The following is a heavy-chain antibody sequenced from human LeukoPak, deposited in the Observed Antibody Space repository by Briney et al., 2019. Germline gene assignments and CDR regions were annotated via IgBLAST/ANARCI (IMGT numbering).Heavy chain of an antibody. CDR3: AKDGTTTITFDY. Sequence: PGGSLRLSCAASGFTFGSYAMSWVRQAPGKGLEWVSVVSGSGGDTYYRDSVKGRFTISRDNSKNTLYLQMNSLRAEDTAVYYCAKDGTTTITFDYWGQGTLVTVSS. J-gene: IGHJ4*02. CDR2: VSGSGGDT. CDR1: GFTFGSYA. V-gene: IGHV3-23*01. D-gene: IGHD1-1*01.